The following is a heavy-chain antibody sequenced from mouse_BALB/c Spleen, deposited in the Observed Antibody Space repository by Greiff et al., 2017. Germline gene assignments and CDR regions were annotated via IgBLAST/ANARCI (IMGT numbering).Heavy chain of an antibody. Sequence: QVQLQQSGAELVRPGTSVKISCKASGYTFTNYWLGWVKQRPGHGLEWIGDIYPGGGYTNNNEKFKGKAILTADASSSTAYMQLSSLTTDDSAVYFCAAMKGDSIDYWGQGTTLTVSS. CDR3: AAMKGDSIDY. CDR1: GYTFTNYW. V-gene: IGHV1-63*02. D-gene: IGHD3-3*01. J-gene: IGHJ2*01. CDR2: IYPGGGYT.